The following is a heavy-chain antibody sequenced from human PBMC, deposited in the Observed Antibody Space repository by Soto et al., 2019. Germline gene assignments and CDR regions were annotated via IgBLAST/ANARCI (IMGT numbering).Heavy chain of an antibody. CDR2: VGNSGDTT. CDR3: AKPVWGSGSPDY. D-gene: IGHD3-10*01. CDR1: GFNFAGFA. J-gene: IGHJ4*02. V-gene: IGHV3-23*01. Sequence: EVQLLESGGGLVQPGESLRLSCAASGFNFAGFAMSWVRQAPGKGLEWVSAVGNSGDTTYYADSVKGRFTISRDNSKNTLYLQMNSLRADDTAVYYCAKPVWGSGSPDYWGQGTLVILSS.